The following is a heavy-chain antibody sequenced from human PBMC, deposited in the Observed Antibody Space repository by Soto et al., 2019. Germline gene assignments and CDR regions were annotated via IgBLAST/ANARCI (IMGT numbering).Heavy chain of an antibody. D-gene: IGHD3-10*01. V-gene: IGHV3-23*01. Sequence: GGSLRLSCAASGFTFSSYAMSWVRQAPGKGLEWVSAISGSGGSTYYADSVKGRFTISRDNSKNTLYLQMNSLRTEDTAVYYCAKVAYGSGSYYNDYWGQRTLVTVSS. CDR2: ISGSGGST. J-gene: IGHJ4*02. CDR1: GFTFSSYA. CDR3: AKVAYGSGSYYNDY.